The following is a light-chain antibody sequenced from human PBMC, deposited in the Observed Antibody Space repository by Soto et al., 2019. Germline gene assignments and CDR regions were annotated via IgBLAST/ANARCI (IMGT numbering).Light chain of an antibody. CDR3: CSYAGSSTYV. Sequence: QSVLTPPASVSGSPRQSITISCTGTSSDVGSYNLVSWYQQHPGKAPKLMIYEVSKRPSGVSNRFSGSKSGNTASLTISGLQAEDEADYYCCSYAGSSTYVFGTGTKVTVL. CDR2: EVS. V-gene: IGLV2-23*02. J-gene: IGLJ1*01. CDR1: SSDVGSYNL.